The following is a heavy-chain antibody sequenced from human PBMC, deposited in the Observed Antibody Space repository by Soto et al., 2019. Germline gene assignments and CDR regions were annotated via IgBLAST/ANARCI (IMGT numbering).Heavy chain of an antibody. CDR1: GDTVSSNSVA. CDR3: ARSEEDSDYYYYGMDV. CDR2: TYFRSRWYS. J-gene: IGHJ6*02. D-gene: IGHD2-15*01. V-gene: IGHV6-1*01. Sequence: SQTLSLTCVGSGDTVSSNSVAWNWVRQSPSRGLEWLGRTYFRSRWYSDYAVSVRSRIDINADTSKNQVSLQLNSVTPEDTAVYYCARSEEDSDYYYYGMDVWGQGATVTVSS.